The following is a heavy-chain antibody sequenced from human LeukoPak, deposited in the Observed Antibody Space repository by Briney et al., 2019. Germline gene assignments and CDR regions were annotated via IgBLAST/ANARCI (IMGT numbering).Heavy chain of an antibody. D-gene: IGHD2-15*01. Sequence: PGGSLRLSCAASGFTFSSCGMSWVRQTPGKGLEWVSGISGSGGRTYQADSVKGRFTISRDNSKNTLYLQMSSLRAEDTAVYYCAKGELVYCSGGSCYPPYYFDFWGQGTLVTVSS. CDR2: ISGSGGRT. V-gene: IGHV3-23*01. J-gene: IGHJ4*02. CDR1: GFTFSSCG. CDR3: AKGELVYCSGGSCYPPYYFDF.